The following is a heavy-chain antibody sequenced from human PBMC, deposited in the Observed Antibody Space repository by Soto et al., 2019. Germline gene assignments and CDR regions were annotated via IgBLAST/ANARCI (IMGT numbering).Heavy chain of an antibody. J-gene: IGHJ3*02. CDR2: IYYSGST. CDR3: ARQRRITGTVRAFDI. D-gene: IGHD1-20*01. V-gene: IGHV4-39*01. Sequence: PSETLSLTCTVSGGSISSSSYYWGWIRQPPGKGLEWIGSIYYSGSTYYNPSLKSRVTISVDTSKNQFSLKLSSVTAADTAVYYCARQRRITGTVRAFDIWGQGTMVTVSS. CDR1: GGSISSSSYY.